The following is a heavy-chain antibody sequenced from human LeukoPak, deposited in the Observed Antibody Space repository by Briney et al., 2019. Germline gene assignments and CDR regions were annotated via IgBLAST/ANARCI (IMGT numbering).Heavy chain of an antibody. CDR3: ARSGSNYYGSGSHYDY. J-gene: IGHJ4*02. V-gene: IGHV4-34*01. CDR1: GVSFSGYY. CDR2: INHSGST. Sequence: SETLSLTCAVYGVSFSGYYWSWIRQPPGKGLEWIGEINHSGSTNYNPSLKSRVTISVDTSKNQFSLKLSSVTAADTAVYYCARSGSNYYGSGSHYDYWGQGTLVTVSS. D-gene: IGHD3-10*01.